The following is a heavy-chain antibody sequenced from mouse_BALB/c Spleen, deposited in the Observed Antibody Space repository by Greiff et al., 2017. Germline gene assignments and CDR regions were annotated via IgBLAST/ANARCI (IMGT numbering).Heavy chain of an antibody. J-gene: IGHJ2*01. CDR2: ISSGGST. CDR3: ARGDYGYYY. V-gene: IGHV5-6-5*01. CDR1: GFTFSSYA. Sequence: EVQRVESGGGLVKPGGSLKLSCAASGFTFSSYAMSWVRQTPEKRLEWVASISSGGSTYYPDSVKGRFTISRDNARNILYLQMSSLRSEDTAMYYCARGDYGYYYWGQGTTLTVSS. D-gene: IGHD1-2*01.